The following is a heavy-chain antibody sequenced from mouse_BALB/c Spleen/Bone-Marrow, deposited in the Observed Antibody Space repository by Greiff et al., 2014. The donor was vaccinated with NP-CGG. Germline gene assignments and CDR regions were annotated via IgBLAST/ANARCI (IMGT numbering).Heavy chain of an antibody. V-gene: IGHV7-3*02. CDR1: GFTFTDYY. CDR3: ARGVVATDY. J-gene: IGHJ2*01. D-gene: IGHD1-1*01. Sequence: EVQLVESGGGLVQPGGSLRLSCATSGFTFTDYYMSWVRRPPGKALEWLGFIRNKANGYTTEYSTSVKGRFTISRDNSQSILYLQMNTLRAEDSATYYCARGVVATDYWGQGTTLTVSS. CDR2: IRNKANGYTT.